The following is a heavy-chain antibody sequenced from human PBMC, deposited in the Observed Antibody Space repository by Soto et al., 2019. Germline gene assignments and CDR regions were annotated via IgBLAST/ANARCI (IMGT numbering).Heavy chain of an antibody. D-gene: IGHD1-26*01. Sequence: ASVNVSCKSPRDTFTSYYINWVRQAPGQGLEWMGVINPHGGSTAYAQKFKGRVTLTRDTSASTVYMEVSSLTSEDTAMYYCARSSGGNFGIIIEGTNWFAPWGQGTLVTVSS. CDR2: INPHGGST. CDR3: ARSSGGNFGIIIEGTNWFAP. V-gene: IGHV1-46*01. J-gene: IGHJ5*02. CDR1: RDTFTSYY.